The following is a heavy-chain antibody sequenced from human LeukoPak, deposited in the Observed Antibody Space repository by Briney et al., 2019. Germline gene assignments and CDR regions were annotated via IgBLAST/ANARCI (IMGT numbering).Heavy chain of an antibody. CDR1: GGSISSYY. CDR2: IYYSGSA. Sequence: SETLSLTCTVSGGSISSYYWSWIRQPPGKGLEWIGSIYYSGSAYYNPSLKSRVTISVDTSKNQFSLKLSSVTAADTAVYYCARRLAGTEDYWGQGTLVTVSS. J-gene: IGHJ4*02. CDR3: ARRLAGTEDY. D-gene: IGHD6-13*01. V-gene: IGHV4-59*08.